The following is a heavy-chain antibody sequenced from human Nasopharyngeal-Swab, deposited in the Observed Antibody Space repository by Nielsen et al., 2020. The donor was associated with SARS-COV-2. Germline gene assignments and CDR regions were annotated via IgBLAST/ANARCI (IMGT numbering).Heavy chain of an antibody. CDR3: ARDTGFCTRGSCGPFDS. D-gene: IGHD2-8*01. CDR2: IYSGGNA. CDR1: GFIITSNY. J-gene: IGHJ4*02. Sequence: GGSLRLSFAASGFIITSNYMNWVRQAPGKGLEWVSVIYSGGNAYYADSVKGRFTISRDTSKNMLYLQMDSVRADDTAVYYCARDTGFCTRGSCGPFDSWGQGTLVSVSS. V-gene: IGHV3-53*01.